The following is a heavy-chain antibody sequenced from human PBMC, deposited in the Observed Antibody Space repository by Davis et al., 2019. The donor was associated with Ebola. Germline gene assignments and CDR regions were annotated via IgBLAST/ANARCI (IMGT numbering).Heavy chain of an antibody. CDR1: GLTFGDYA. CDR3: AREPLESLYYYGMDV. Sequence: GESLKISCTASGLTFGDYAMNWVRQAPGKGLEWVSSISGSGFYIYYADSVKGRFTISRDNAKNSLYLQMNSLRAEDTAVYYCAREPLESLYYYGMDVWGKGTTVTVSS. J-gene: IGHJ6*04. V-gene: IGHV3-21*01. CDR2: ISGSGFYI. D-gene: IGHD3-3*01.